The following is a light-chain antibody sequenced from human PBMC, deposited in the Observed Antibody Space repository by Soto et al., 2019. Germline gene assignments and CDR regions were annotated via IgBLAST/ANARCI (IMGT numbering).Light chain of an antibody. CDR3: NSYTASSTVV. CDR1: SSDVGGYNY. V-gene: IGLV2-14*01. J-gene: IGLJ2*01. CDR2: EVN. Sequence: QSALTQPDSVSGSPGQSITISCTGTSSDVGGYNYVSWYQQHPGKAPKLMIYEVNNRPSGVSNRFSGSKSGNTASLTISGLQGEDEADYYCNSYTASSTVVFGGGTKLTVL.